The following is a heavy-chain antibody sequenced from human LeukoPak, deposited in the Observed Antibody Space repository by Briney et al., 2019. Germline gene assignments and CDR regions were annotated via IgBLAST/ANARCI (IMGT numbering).Heavy chain of an antibody. CDR2: IYPADSDT. V-gene: IGHV5-51*01. D-gene: IGHD3-10*01. Sequence: GESLKISCKGSGYSFTSYWIGWVRQVPGKGLEWMGIIYPADSDTRYSPSFQGQVIISVDKSSSTAYLQWSSLKASDSAMYYCVRRGDYFGSWGQGTLVTVSS. CDR3: VRRGDYFGS. J-gene: IGHJ4*02. CDR1: GYSFTSYW.